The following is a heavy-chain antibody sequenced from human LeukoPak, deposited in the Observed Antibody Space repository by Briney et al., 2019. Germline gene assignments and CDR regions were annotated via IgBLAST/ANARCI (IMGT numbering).Heavy chain of an antibody. J-gene: IGHJ6*03. Sequence: SETLSLTCTVSGGSISSSSYYWGWIRQPPGKGLEWIGYIYNSGSPNYNPSLQSRVTISVDTSKNQFSLRLNSVTAADTAVYYCVRTARSGYPNYYYYMDVWGKGTTVTVSS. CDR2: IYNSGSP. CDR3: VRTARSGYPNYYYYMDV. D-gene: IGHD3-22*01. V-gene: IGHV4-61*05. CDR1: GGSISSSSYY.